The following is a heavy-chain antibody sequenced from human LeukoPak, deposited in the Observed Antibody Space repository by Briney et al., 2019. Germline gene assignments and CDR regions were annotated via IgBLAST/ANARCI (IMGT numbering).Heavy chain of an antibody. Sequence: PSETLSLTCTVSGGSISSYYWSWIRQLPGKGLEWIGYIYYSGSTNYNPSLKSRVTISVDTSKNQFSLKLSSVTAADTAVYYCARGPIYDIXTGXSXXXXXVWGXXXTXTVSS. CDR3: ARGPIYDIXTGXSXXXXXV. D-gene: IGHD3-9*01. V-gene: IGHV4-59*01. CDR2: IYYSGST. CDR1: GGSISSYY. J-gene: IGHJ6*02.